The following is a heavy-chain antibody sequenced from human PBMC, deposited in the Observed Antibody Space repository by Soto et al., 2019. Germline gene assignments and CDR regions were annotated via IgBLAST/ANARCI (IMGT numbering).Heavy chain of an antibody. Sequence: ASVKVSCKASGGTFSSYAISWVRQAPGQGLEWMGGIIPIFGTANYAQKFQGRVTITADESTSTAYMELSSLRSEDTAVYYCARGTSVGTFHYEPFDYWGQGTLVTVSS. D-gene: IGHD4-17*01. CDR3: ARGTSVGTFHYEPFDY. V-gene: IGHV1-69*13. J-gene: IGHJ4*02. CDR1: GGTFSSYA. CDR2: IIPIFGTA.